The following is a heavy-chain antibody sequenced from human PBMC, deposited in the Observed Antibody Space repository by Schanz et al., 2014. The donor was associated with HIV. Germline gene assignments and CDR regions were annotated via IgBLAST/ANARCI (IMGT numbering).Heavy chain of an antibody. CDR3: ARGFQGFDY. CDR2: ISHNGNND. CDR1: GFRFRSYW. J-gene: IGHJ4*02. D-gene: IGHD3-10*01. Sequence: VQLVESGGSLVQPGGSLRLSCAASGFRFRSYWMSWVRQAPGKGLEWVAVISHNGNNDYYAESVKGRVTISRDNSKNTLYLQMNSLRAEDTSVYYCARGFQGFDYWGQGTLVTVSS. V-gene: IGHV3-30*03.